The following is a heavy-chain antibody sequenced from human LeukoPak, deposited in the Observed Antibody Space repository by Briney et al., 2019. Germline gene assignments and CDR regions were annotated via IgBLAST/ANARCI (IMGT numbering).Heavy chain of an antibody. CDR1: GGSISSYY. Sequence: SETLSLTCTVSGGSISSYYWSWIRQPAGKGLEWIGRIYTSGSTNYNPSLKSRVTMSVDTSKNQFSLKLSSVTAADTAVYYCARERGEQQLATYYYYTDVWGKGTTVTVSS. D-gene: IGHD6-13*01. CDR3: ARERGEQQLATYYYYTDV. CDR2: IYTSGST. J-gene: IGHJ6*03. V-gene: IGHV4-4*07.